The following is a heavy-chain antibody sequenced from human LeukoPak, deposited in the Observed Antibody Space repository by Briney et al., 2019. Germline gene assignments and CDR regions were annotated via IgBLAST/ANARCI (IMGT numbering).Heavy chain of an antibody. CDR3: ARGEVVFDY. CDR1: GGSISSYY. J-gene: IGHJ4*02. CDR2: IYYSGST. V-gene: IGHV4-59*01. D-gene: IGHD2-15*01. Sequence: SETLSLTCTVSGGSISSYYWSWIRQPPGKGLEWIGYIYYSGSTKYNPSLKSRVTISVDTSKNQFSLKLSSVTAVDTAVYYCARGEVVFDYWGQGTLVTVSS.